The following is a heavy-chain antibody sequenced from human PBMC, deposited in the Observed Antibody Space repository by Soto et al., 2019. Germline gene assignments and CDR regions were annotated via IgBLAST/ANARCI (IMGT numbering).Heavy chain of an antibody. CDR1: GYTFTGYY. CDR2: INPNSGGT. CDR3: ARADIVATTLDY. J-gene: IGHJ4*02. Sequence: ASVKGSCKASGYTFTGYYMHWVRQAPGQGLEWMGWINPNSGGTNYAQKFQGWVTMTRDTSISTAYMELSRLRSDDTAVYYCARADIVATTLDYWGQGTLVTVSS. V-gene: IGHV1-2*04. D-gene: IGHD5-12*01.